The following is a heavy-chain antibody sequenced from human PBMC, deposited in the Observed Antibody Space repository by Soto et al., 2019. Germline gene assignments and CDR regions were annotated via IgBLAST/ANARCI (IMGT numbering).Heavy chain of an antibody. CDR2: IYYSGST. D-gene: IGHD3-16*01. CDR1: GGSISIYY. V-gene: IGHV4-59*01. CDR3: ERRGGANFDY. Sequence: SETLSLTCTVSGGSISIYYWSWIRRPPGKGLEWIGYIYYSGSTNYNPSLKSRVTISVDTSKNQFSLKLSSVTAADTAVYYCERRGGANFDYWRQGTLV. J-gene: IGHJ4*02.